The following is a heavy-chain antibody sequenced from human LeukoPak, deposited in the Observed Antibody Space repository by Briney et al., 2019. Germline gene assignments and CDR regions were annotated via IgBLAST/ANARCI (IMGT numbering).Heavy chain of an antibody. CDR1: GGSISSGGYH. CDR3: ARDWSKDGDSWWFDP. V-gene: IGHV4-31*03. J-gene: IGHJ5*02. Sequence: SQTLSLTCTVSGGSISSGGYHWSWIRQHPGKGLEWIGYIYYSGSTYYNPSLKSRVTISVDTSKNQFSLKLSSVTAADTAVYYCARDWSKDGDSWWFDPWGQGTLVTVSS. D-gene: IGHD2-8*02. CDR2: IYYSGST.